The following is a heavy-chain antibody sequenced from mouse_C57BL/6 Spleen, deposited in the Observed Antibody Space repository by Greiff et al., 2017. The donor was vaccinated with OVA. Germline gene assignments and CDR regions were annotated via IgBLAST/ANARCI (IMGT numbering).Heavy chain of an antibody. V-gene: IGHV1-39*01. J-gene: IGHJ3*01. D-gene: IGHD2-4*01. CDR1: GYSFTDYN. CDR3: ARSSLYDYDGAWFAY. CDR2: INPNYGTT. Sequence: VQLKQSGPELVKPGASVKISCKASGYSFTDYNMNWVKQSNGKSLEWIGVINPNYGTTSYNQKFKGKATLTVDQSSSTAYMQLNSLTSEDSAVYYCARSSLYDYDGAWFAYWGQGTLVTVSA.